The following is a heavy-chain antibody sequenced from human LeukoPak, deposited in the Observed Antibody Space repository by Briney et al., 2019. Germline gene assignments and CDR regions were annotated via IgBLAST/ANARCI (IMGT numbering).Heavy chain of an antibody. J-gene: IGHJ6*02. Sequence: PGRSLRLPCAASGFTFSSYAMHWVRQAPGKGLEWVAVISYDGSNKYYADSVKGRFTISRDNSKNTLYLQMNSLRAEDTAVYYCARTWAHYYYYGMDVWGQGTTVTVSS. CDR3: ARTWAHYYYYGMDV. CDR2: ISYDGSNK. V-gene: IGHV3-30*04. CDR1: GFTFSSYA. D-gene: IGHD3-16*01.